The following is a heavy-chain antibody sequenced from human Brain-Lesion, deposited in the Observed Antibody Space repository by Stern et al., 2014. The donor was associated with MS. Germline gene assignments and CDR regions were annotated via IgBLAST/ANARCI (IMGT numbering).Heavy chain of an antibody. J-gene: IGHJ4*02. CDR2: MNPYSGNT. CDR3: ARAVRNQLLSEY. D-gene: IGHD2-2*01. V-gene: IGHV1-8*01. CDR1: VYPFSSSD. Sequence: VQLVESGAEVKKPGASVKVSCKASVYPFSSSDITWVRQASGHVLEWMGWMNPYSGNTGYAQKFKGRVSMTSDPSISTVYMELTSLTSDDTAVYFCARAVRNQLLSEYWGQGTLVTVSS.